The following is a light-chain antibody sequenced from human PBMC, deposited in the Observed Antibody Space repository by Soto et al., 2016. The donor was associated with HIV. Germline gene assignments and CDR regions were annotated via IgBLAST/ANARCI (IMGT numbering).Light chain of an antibody. CDR2: DDR. CDR3: QVWDSSSDQWV. CDR1: NIGTKG. J-gene: IGLJ3*02. Sequence: SYVLTQPPSVSVAPGQTARISCGGNNIGTKGVHWYRQKPGQAPVLVVYDDRDRPSGIPERFSGAKSGTTATLTISRVEAGDEADYYCQVWDSSSDQWVFGGGTKLTV. V-gene: IGLV3-21*02.